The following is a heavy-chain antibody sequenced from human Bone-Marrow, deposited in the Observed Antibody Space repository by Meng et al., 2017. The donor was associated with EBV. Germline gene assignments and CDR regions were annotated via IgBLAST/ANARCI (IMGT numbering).Heavy chain of an antibody. CDR2: IYWDDDK. CDR1: WLCISTIGVG. J-gene: IGHJ5*02. V-gene: IGHV2-5*02. CDR3: AHSLEAAAGVA. Sequence: LKESGPTPVTPTHTLTLTLSLAWLCISTIGVGVVWIRQPPGKALEWLALIYWDDDKRYSPSLKSRLTITQDTSKHQVVLTMTNMDPVDTATYYCAHSLEAAAGVAWGQGTLVTVSS. D-gene: IGHD6-13*01.